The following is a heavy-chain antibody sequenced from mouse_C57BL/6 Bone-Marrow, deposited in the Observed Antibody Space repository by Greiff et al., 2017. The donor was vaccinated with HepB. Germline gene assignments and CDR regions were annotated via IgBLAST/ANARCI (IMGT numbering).Heavy chain of an antibody. CDR1: GYAFTNYL. V-gene: IGHV1-54*01. CDR3: ARSDYYGNYEGAMDY. J-gene: IGHJ4*01. CDR2: INPGSGGT. D-gene: IGHD2-1*01. Sequence: QVQLQQSGAELVRPGTSVKVSCKASGYAFTNYLIEWVKQRPGQGLEWIGVINPGSGGTNYNEKFKGKATLTEDKSSSTAYMQLSSLTSEDSAVYFCARSDYYGNYEGAMDYWGQGTSVTVSS.